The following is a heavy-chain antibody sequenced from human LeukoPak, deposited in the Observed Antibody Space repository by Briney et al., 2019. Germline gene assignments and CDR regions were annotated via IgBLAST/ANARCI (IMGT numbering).Heavy chain of an antibody. D-gene: IGHD3-3*01. CDR3: ARDGGINDFWSGLDY. Sequence: PGGSLRLSCAASGFTFSSYSRNWVRQAPGKGREWVSYISSSSITIFYADSGKGRFTSSRDNAKNSLYLKMNSLRDEDTAVYYCARDGGINDFWSGLDYWGQGTLVTVSS. CDR2: ISSSSITI. V-gene: IGHV3-48*02. J-gene: IGHJ4*02. CDR1: GFTFSSYS.